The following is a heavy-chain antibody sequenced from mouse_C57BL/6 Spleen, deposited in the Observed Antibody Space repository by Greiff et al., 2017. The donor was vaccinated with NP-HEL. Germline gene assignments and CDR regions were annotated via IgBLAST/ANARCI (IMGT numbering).Heavy chain of an antibody. CDR1: GFNIKDYY. V-gene: IGHV14-2*01. CDR3: AIGFTTVVATGAMDY. J-gene: IGHJ4*01. Sequence: EVQLQQSGAELVKPGASVKLSCTASGFNIKDYYMHWVKQRTEQGLEWIGRIDPEDGETKYAPKFQGKATITADTSSNTAYLQLSSLTSEDTAVYYCAIGFTTVVATGAMDYWGQGTSVTVSS. D-gene: IGHD1-1*01. CDR2: IDPEDGET.